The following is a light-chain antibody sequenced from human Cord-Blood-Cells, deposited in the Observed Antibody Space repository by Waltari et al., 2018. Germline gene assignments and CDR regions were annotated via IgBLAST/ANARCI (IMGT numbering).Light chain of an antibody. J-gene: IGKJ1*01. CDR1: QDISNY. CDR2: DAS. CDR3: QQYDNLPS. V-gene: IGKV1-33*01. Sequence: DIQMTQSPSSLSASVGDRVTITCQASQDISNYLNWYQQKPGKAPKLLIYDASNLETGVPSRFSGSGSGTDFTFTISSLQPEDIATYYCQQYDNLPSFGQGTKGEIK.